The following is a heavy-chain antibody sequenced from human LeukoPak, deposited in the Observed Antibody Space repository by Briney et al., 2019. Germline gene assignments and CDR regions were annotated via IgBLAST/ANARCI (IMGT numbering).Heavy chain of an antibody. CDR1: GFTFSSYS. V-gene: IGHV3-48*04. CDR2: ISPSSTRI. J-gene: IGHJ4*02. CDR3: ARMNYVSSGWGAPFDD. Sequence: QPGGSLRLSCAASGFTFSSYSFNWVRQAPGKGLEWVSYISPSSTRIDYAASVRGRFTISRDNAKSSLYLQVNSLRAEDTAVYYCARMNYVSSGWGAPFDDWGQGTLVTVSS. D-gene: IGHD1-7*01.